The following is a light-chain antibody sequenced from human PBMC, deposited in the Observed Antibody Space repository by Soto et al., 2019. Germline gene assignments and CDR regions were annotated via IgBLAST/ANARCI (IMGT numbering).Light chain of an antibody. CDR2: RHS. CDR3: AAWDNILSGYV. J-gene: IGLJ1*01. V-gene: IGLV1-47*01. Sequence: QSVMTQPPSASGTPGQSVTISCSGSSSNIGSNYVYWYQHLPGTAPKLLIYRHSQRPPGVPDRFSGSESGTSASLAISGLRSEDEADYYCAAWDNILSGYVFGTGTKLTVL. CDR1: SSNIGSNY.